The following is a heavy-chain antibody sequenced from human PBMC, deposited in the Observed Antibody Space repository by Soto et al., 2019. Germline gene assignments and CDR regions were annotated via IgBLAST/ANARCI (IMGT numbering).Heavy chain of an antibody. CDR1: GFTVSNNY. Sequence: EVQLVESGGGLVQPGGSLRLSCAASGFTVSNNYMTWVRQAPGKGLEWVSVIYSGGSTYYADSVKGRFTLSRDNSKNTLYLQMNGLRAEDTAVYYCARGYDSSGFYYDYWGQGTLVTVSS. J-gene: IGHJ4*02. CDR3: ARGYDSSGFYYDY. V-gene: IGHV3-66*01. D-gene: IGHD3-22*01. CDR2: IYSGGST.